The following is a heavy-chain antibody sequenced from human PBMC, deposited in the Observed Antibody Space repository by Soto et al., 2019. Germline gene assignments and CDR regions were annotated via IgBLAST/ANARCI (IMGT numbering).Heavy chain of an antibody. CDR2: ISYDGSNK. Sequence: GGSLRLSCAASGFTFSSYGMHWVRQAPGKGLEWVAVISYDGSNKYYADSVKDRFTISRDNSKNTLYLQMNSLRAEDTAVYYCAKDLLELRDYYYGMDVWGQGTTVTVSS. CDR3: AKDLLELRDYYYGMDV. V-gene: IGHV3-30*18. D-gene: IGHD1-7*01. CDR1: GFTFSSYG. J-gene: IGHJ6*02.